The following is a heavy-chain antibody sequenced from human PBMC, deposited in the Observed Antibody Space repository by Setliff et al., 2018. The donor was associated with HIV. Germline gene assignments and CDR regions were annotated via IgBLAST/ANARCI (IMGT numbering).Heavy chain of an antibody. CDR1: GGTFRSQA. J-gene: IGHJ4*02. CDR3: ARGRRFTSVWFSEY. Sequence: ASVKVSCKTSGGTFRSQAISWVRQAPGQGLEWMGGLISMFKIPQIAQKFQGRVAITADESTSTAYMELSSLRSDDTAVYYCARGRRFTSVWFSEYWGPGTLVTVSS. D-gene: IGHD2-2*01. V-gene: IGHV1-69*13. CDR2: LISMFKIP.